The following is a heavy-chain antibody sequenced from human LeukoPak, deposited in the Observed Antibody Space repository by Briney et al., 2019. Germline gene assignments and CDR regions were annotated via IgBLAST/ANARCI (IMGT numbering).Heavy chain of an antibody. CDR1: GGTFSSYA. D-gene: IGHD3-10*01. CDR2: IIPIFGTA. Sequence: SVKVSCKASGGTFSSYAISWVRQAPGQGLEWMGGIIPIFGTANYAQKLQGRVTMSTDTSTSTAYMELRSLRSDDTAVYYCARVSLVISLFDYWGQGTLVIVSS. V-gene: IGHV1-69*05. CDR3: ARVSLVISLFDY. J-gene: IGHJ4*02.